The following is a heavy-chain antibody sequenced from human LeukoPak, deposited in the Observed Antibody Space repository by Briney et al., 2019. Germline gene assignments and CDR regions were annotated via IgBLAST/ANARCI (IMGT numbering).Heavy chain of an antibody. Sequence: SETLSLTCAVYGGSISNYYWSWIRQPPGKGLEWIGDIYDSGSTNYNPSLKSRVTISVDTSKNQFSLKLSSVTAADTAVYCCAREGSSGWYAFDYWGQGTLVTVSS. CDR2: IYDSGST. CDR3: AREGSSGWYAFDY. V-gene: IGHV4-59*01. J-gene: IGHJ4*02. D-gene: IGHD6-19*01. CDR1: GGSISNYY.